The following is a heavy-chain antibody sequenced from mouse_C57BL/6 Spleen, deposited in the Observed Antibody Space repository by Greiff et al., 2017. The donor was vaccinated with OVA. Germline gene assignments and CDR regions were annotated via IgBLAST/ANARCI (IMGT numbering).Heavy chain of an antibody. Sequence: EVMLVESGGGLVKPGGSLKLSCAASGFTFSSYAMSWVRQTPEKRLEWVATISDGGSYTYYPDNVKGRFTISRDNAKNNLYLQMSHLKSEDTAMYYCARYDYDRGYFDYWGQGTTLTVSS. J-gene: IGHJ2*01. V-gene: IGHV5-4*03. D-gene: IGHD2-4*01. CDR1: GFTFSSYA. CDR2: ISDGGSYT. CDR3: ARYDYDRGYFDY.